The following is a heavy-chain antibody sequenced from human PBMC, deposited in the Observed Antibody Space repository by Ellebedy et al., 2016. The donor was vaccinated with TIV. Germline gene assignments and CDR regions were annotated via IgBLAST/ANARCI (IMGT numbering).Heavy chain of an antibody. V-gene: IGHV1-46*01. Sequence: AASVKVSCKASGYTFTSYYMHSVRQAPGQGLEWMGIINPSGGSTSYAQKFQGRVTMTRDTSTSTVYMELSSLRSEDTAVYYCARRGNIYYFDYWGQGTLVTVSS. D-gene: IGHD2/OR15-2a*01. J-gene: IGHJ4*02. CDR1: GYTFTSYY. CDR2: INPSGGST. CDR3: ARRGNIYYFDY.